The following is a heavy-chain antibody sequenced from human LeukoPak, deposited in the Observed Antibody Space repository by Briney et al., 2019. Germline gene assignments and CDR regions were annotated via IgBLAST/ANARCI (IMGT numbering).Heavy chain of an antibody. CDR3: ATCSTSCSQIYYYYYYGMDV. CDR1: GGTFSSYA. D-gene: IGHD2-2*01. Sequence: SVKVSCKASGGTFSSYAISWVRQAPGQGLEWMGRIIPILGIANYAQKFQGRVTMTRDTSISTAYMELSRLRSDDTAVYYCATCSTSCSQIYYYYYYGMDVWGQGTTVTVSS. CDR2: IIPILGIA. V-gene: IGHV1-69*04. J-gene: IGHJ6*02.